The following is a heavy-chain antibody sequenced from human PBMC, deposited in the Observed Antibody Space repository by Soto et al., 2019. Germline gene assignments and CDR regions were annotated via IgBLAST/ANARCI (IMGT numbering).Heavy chain of an antibody. Sequence: PGESLKISCQGSGYSFTDYWIGWVRQMPWKGLEWMGVINPADSDTKYSPTFQGQVTISADKSIATAYVQWSSLKASDSAMYYCARRGGSGIYLIDSWGQGTLLTVSS. CDR3: ARRGGSGIYLIDS. V-gene: IGHV5-51*01. J-gene: IGHJ4*02. CDR1: GYSFTDYW. CDR2: INPADSDT. D-gene: IGHD3-10*01.